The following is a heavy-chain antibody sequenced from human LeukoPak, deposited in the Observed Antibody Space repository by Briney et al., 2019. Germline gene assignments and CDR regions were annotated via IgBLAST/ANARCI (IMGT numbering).Heavy chain of an antibody. CDR1: GYTFTGYY. V-gene: IGHV1-2*02. CDR3: ARDYDILTGYYSGNWFDP. D-gene: IGHD3-9*01. CDR2: INPNSGGT. J-gene: IGHJ5*02. Sequence: GASVKVSCKASGYTFTGYYMHWVRQAPGQGLEWMGWINPNSGGTNYAQKFQGRVTMTRDTSTSTAYMELSRLRSDDTAVYYCARDYDILTGYYSGNWFDPWGQGTLVTVSS.